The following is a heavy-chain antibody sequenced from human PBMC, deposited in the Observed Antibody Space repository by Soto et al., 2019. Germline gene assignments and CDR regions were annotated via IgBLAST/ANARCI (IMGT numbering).Heavy chain of an antibody. CDR1: GGTFSSYA. CDR2: IIPIFGTA. V-gene: IGHV1-69*06. D-gene: IGHD6-13*01. Sequence: QVQLVQSGAEVKKPGSSVKVSCKASGGTFSSYAISWVRQAPGQGLEWMVGIIPIFGTANYAQKFQDKVTITADKSTHTDYMDQSSLKSENTAVYYCARRSSSWLPSEWYFELCGRGTLVTVST. CDR3: ARRSSSWLPSEWYFEL. J-gene: IGHJ2*01.